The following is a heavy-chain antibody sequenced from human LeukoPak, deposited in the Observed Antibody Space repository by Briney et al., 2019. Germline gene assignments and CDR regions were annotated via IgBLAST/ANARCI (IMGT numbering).Heavy chain of an antibody. V-gene: IGHV3-23*01. CDR1: GLTFSSYA. J-gene: IGHJ4*02. CDR2: ISGSGGST. Sequence: GGSLRLSCAASGLTFSSYAMSWVRQAPGKGLEWVSTISGSGGSTSHADSVKGRFTISRDNSKNSLYLQMNSLRAEDTAVYYCARETPRESLRNHYNWNYLSHYFDYWGQGTLVTVSS. CDR3: ARETPRESLRNHYNWNYLSHYFDY. D-gene: IGHD1-7*01.